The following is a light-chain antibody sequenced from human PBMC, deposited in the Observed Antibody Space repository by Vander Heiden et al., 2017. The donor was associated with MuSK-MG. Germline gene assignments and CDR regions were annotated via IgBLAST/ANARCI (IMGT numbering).Light chain of an antibody. CDR2: AAS. CDR3: QQSYSTPPT. V-gene: IGKV1-39*01. J-gene: IGKJ1*01. CDR1: QSISSY. Sequence: DIQMTQSPFSLSATRGDRVTITCRASQSISSYLNWYQQKPGKAPKLLIYAASSLQSGVPSRFSGSGSGTDFTLTISSLKPEDFATYYCQQSYSTPPTFGQGTKVEIK.